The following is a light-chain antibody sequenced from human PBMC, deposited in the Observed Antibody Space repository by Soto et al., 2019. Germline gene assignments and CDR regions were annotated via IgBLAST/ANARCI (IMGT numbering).Light chain of an antibody. J-gene: IGKJ1*01. V-gene: IGKV3-11*01. Sequence: EIVLTQSPATLSASPGERATLSCRASQTVGVRLAWYQHKPCQAPRLLIYEASNRAAGVPGRFSGSGSGTDFTLTITRLEPEDFAFYYCHQRQRWPRTFGQGTKVEIK. CDR1: QTVGVR. CDR3: HQRQRWPRT. CDR2: EAS.